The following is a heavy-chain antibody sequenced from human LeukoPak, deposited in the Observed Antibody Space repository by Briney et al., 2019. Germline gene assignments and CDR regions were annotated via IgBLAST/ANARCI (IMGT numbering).Heavy chain of an antibody. CDR2: ISAYNGDI. Sequence: ASVKVSCKASGYTFTSYDINWVRQAPGQGPEWMGWISAYNGDIIYGQKFQGRVTMTTDTSTSTAYMELRSLRSDDTAVYYCTRDLGTYKSYGSIFFDYWGQGALVTVSS. D-gene: IGHD3-10*01. V-gene: IGHV1-18*01. CDR1: GYTFTSYD. J-gene: IGHJ4*02. CDR3: TRDLGTYKSYGSIFFDY.